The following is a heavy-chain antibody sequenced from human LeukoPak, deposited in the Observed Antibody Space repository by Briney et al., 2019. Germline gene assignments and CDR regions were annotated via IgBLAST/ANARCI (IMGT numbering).Heavy chain of an antibody. CDR2: IYPGDSDT. D-gene: IGHD2-21*01. Sequence: HGESLKISCKGSGYSFTSYWIGWVRQMPGKGLEWMGIIYPGDSDTRYSPSFQGQVTISADKSISTAYLQWSSLKASDTAMYYCARQGDCGGDCYGIQDAFDIWGQGTMVTVSS. CDR3: ARQGDCGGDCYGIQDAFDI. CDR1: GYSFTSYW. V-gene: IGHV5-51*01. J-gene: IGHJ3*02.